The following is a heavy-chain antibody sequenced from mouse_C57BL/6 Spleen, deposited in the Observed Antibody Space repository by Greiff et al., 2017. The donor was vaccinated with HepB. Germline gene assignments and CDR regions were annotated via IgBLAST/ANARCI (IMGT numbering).Heavy chain of an antibody. CDR3: ARDYGSSYAWFAY. V-gene: IGHV1-76*01. CDR1: GYTFTDYY. CDR2: IYPGSGNT. Sequence: VKLQESGAELVRPGASVKLSCKASGYTFTDYYINWVKQRPGQGLEWIARIYPGSGNTYYNEKFKGKATLTAEKSSSTAYMQLSSLTSEDSAVYFCARDYGSSYAWFAYWGQGTLVTVSA. J-gene: IGHJ3*01. D-gene: IGHD1-1*01.